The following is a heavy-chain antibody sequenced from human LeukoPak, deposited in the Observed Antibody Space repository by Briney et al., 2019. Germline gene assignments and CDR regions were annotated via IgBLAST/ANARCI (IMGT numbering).Heavy chain of an antibody. CDR2: ISYDGSNK. V-gene: IGHV3-30*04. D-gene: IGHD3-9*01. CDR1: GFSFSNYE. Sequence: GGSLRLSCAASGFSFSNYEMNWARQAPAKGREWVAVISYDGSNKYYADSVKGRFTISRDNSKNTLYLQMNSLRAEDTAVYYCARHLCAQCGILTGYSPDFHYYYGMDVWGQGTTVTVSS. CDR3: ARHLCAQCGILTGYSPDFHYYYGMDV. J-gene: IGHJ6*02.